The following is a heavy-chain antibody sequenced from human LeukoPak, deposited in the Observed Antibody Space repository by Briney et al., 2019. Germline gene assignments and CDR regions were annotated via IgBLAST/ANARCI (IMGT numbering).Heavy chain of an antibody. V-gene: IGHV3-33*01. D-gene: IGHD3-10*02. CDR1: GFTFRNYG. Sequence: GRSLRLSCAASGFTFRNYGMHWVRQAPGKGLEGVAVIWYDGSNKYYADSVKGRFTISRDNSKNTLYMQMNSLRDEDTAVYYCATVAGHDVRGVSTFYFDYWGQGTPVTVSS. J-gene: IGHJ4*02. CDR2: IWYDGSNK. CDR3: ATVAGHDVRGVSTFYFDY.